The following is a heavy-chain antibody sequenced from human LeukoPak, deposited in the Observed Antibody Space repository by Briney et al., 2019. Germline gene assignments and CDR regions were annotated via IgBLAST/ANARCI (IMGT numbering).Heavy chain of an antibody. CDR1: GYSFTSYW. CDR2: IYTGDSDT. J-gene: IGHJ6*04. Sequence: GESLKISCKGSGYSFTSYWIGWVRQMPGKGLEWMGIIYTGDSDTRYSPSFQGQVTISADKSISTAYLQWSSLKASDTAMYYCARHAYYSNLDYGMDVWGKGTTVTVSS. V-gene: IGHV5-51*01. CDR3: ARHAYYSNLDYGMDV. D-gene: IGHD4-11*01.